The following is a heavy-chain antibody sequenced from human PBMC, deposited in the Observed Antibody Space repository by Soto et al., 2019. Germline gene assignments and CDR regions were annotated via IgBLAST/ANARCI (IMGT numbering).Heavy chain of an antibody. J-gene: IGHJ4*02. CDR3: AKDQVEDSYGFSYYCDY. Sequence: EVQLLESGGGLVQPGGSLRLSCAASGFTFSSYAMSWVRQAPGKGLEWVSAISGSGGSIYYADSVKGRFTISRDNSKNTLYLQMNSLGAEDTAVYYCAKDQVEDSYGFSYYCDYWGKGTLVTVSS. CDR2: ISGSGGSI. V-gene: IGHV3-23*01. CDR1: GFTFSSYA. D-gene: IGHD5-18*01.